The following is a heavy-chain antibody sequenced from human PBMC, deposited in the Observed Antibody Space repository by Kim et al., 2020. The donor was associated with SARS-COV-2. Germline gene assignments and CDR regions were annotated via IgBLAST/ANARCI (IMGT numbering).Heavy chain of an antibody. D-gene: IGHD2-2*01. J-gene: IGHJ4*02. V-gene: IGHV1-46*01. CDR3: AKCLKGENFNY. CDR2: ST. Sequence: STKRAQKFQGRVTMNSDTATSTVYMERSSLTSEDTAVYYCAKCLKGENFNYWGQGTLVTVS.